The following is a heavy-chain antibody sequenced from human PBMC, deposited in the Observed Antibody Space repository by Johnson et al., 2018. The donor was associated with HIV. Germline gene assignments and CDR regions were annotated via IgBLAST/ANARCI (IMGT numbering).Heavy chain of an antibody. CDR1: GFTFSSYA. CDR2: ISYDGSNK. D-gene: IGHD6-13*01. CDR3: ASTNIAAPTGSDAFDI. Sequence: QVQLVESGGGVVQPGRSLRLSCAASGFTFSSYAMHWVRQAPGQGLEWVAVISYDGSNKYYADSVKGRFTISSDNSKNTLYLQMNSLRAEDTAVYYCASTNIAAPTGSDAFDIWGQGTMVTVSS. J-gene: IGHJ3*02. V-gene: IGHV3-30*14.